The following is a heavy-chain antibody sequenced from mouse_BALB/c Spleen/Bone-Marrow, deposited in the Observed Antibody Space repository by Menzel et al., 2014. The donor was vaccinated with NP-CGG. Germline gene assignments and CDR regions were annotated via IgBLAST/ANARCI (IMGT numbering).Heavy chain of an antibody. J-gene: IGHJ2*01. V-gene: IGHV7-3*02. CDR2: IRNKAYGYTT. CDR3: ARDMGGLLFDS. CDR1: GFTFTDYY. Sequence: EVMLVESGGGLVQPGGSLRLPCATSGFTFTDYYMNWVRQPPGKALEWLAFIRNKAYGYTTEYSASVEGRFTISRDNSQNILYLQMNTLGAEDSATYYCARDMGGLLFDSWGQGTTLSVSS. D-gene: IGHD1-1*01.